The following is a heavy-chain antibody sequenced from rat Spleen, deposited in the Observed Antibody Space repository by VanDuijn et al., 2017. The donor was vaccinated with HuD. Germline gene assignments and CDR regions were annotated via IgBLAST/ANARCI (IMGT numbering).Heavy chain of an antibody. CDR2: INMDGGGT. V-gene: IGHV5-58*01. Sequence: EVQLKESGPGLVQPSQTLSLTCTVSGFSFTDYSLHWVRQPPGKGLEWVSSINMDGGGTYYPDSVKGRFTVSRDNAENTVYLQINSLRSEDTATYYCTLVTTDYWGQGVMVTVSS. CDR3: TLVTTDY. D-gene: IGHD1-10*01. CDR1: GFSFTDYS. J-gene: IGHJ2*01.